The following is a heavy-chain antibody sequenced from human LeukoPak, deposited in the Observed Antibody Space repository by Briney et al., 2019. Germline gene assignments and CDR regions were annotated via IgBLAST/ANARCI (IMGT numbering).Heavy chain of an antibody. CDR2: ISSSGSTI. Sequence: GGSLTLSCAASGFTFSSYEMNWVRQAPGKGLEWVSYISSSGSTIYYADSVKGRFTISRDNAKNSLYLQMNSLRAEDTAVYYCAREVRYCSGGSCYSDYFDYWGQGTLVTVSS. CDR1: GFTFSSYE. D-gene: IGHD2-15*01. CDR3: AREVRYCSGGSCYSDYFDY. V-gene: IGHV3-48*03. J-gene: IGHJ4*02.